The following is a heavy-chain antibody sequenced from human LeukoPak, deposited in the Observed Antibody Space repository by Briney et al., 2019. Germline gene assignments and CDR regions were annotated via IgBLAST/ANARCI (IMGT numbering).Heavy chain of an antibody. V-gene: IGHV3-21*01. CDR2: SSSSSSYI. J-gene: IGHJ4*02. D-gene: IGHD5-18*01. CDR3: ARIGDSQYYFDY. CDR1: GFTFSSYS. Sequence: AGGSLRLSCAASGFTFSSYSMNWVRQAPGKGLEWVSSSSSSSSYIYYADSVKGRFTISKDNAKNSLYLQMNSLRAEDTAVYYCARIGDSQYYFDYWGQGTLVTVSS.